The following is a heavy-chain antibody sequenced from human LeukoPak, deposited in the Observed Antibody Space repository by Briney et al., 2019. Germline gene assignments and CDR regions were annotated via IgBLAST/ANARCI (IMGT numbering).Heavy chain of an antibody. CDR1: GGSFSDYY. CDR3: ARRVRGVIISFYYYNGMDV. CDR2: INHSGAT. J-gene: IGHJ6*02. Sequence: SSETLSLTCAVYGGSFSDYYWTWIRQSPGKGLEWSGEINHSGATDYNPSLKSRVTISVDTSKNRFSLKVRSVTAADTAVYYCARRVRGVIISFYYYNGMDVWGQGTTVTVSS. D-gene: IGHD3-10*01. V-gene: IGHV4-34*01.